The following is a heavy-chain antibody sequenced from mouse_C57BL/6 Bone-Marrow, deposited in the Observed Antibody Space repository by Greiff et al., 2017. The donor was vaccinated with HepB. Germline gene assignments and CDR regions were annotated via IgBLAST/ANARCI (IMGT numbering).Heavy chain of an antibody. CDR3: TTDGYYVFMDY. Sequence: VQLQQSGAELVRPGASVKLSCTASGFNIKDDYMHWVKQRPEQGLEWIGWIDPENGDTEYASKFQGKATITADTSSNTAYLQLSSLTSEDTAVYYCTTDGYYVFMDYWGQGTPVTVSS. CDR1: GFNIKDDY. D-gene: IGHD2-3*01. V-gene: IGHV14-4*01. CDR2: IDPENGDT. J-gene: IGHJ4*01.